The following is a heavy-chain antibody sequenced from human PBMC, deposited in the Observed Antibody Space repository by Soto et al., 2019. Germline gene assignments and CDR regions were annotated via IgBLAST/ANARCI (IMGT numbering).Heavy chain of an antibody. CDR2: IYYSGST. V-gene: IGHV4-31*03. CDR1: GGSISSGGYY. D-gene: IGHD3-10*01. CDR3: ARVMAIGEKRFDP. Sequence: SETLSLTCTVSGGSISSGGYYWSWIRQHPGKGLEWIGYIYYSGSTYYNPSLKSRVTISVDTSKNQFSLKLSSVTAADTAVYYCARVMAIGEKRFDPWGQGTLVTVSS. J-gene: IGHJ5*02.